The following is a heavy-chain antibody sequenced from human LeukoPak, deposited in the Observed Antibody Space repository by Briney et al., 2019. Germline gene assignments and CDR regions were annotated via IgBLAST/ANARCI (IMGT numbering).Heavy chain of an antibody. CDR3: ARHRGSGSWYDY. Sequence: SETLSLTCAVYGGSFSGYYWSWIRQPPGKGLEWIGYIYHSGSTKYNPSLKSRVTISVDTSKNQFSLKLSSVTAADTAVYYCARHRGSGSWYDYWGQGTLVTVSS. D-gene: IGHD6-13*01. CDR2: IYHSGST. CDR1: GGSFSGYY. V-gene: IGHV4-34*01. J-gene: IGHJ4*02.